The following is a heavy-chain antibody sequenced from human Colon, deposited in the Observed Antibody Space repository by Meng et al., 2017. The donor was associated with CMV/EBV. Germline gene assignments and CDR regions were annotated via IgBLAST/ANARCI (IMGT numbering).Heavy chain of an antibody. CDR1: GFPFRACW. Sequence: GFPFRACWMISVRPAAGKGLEWVSSVSSSRSYIYYADAVQGRFTITRDDAKNSLYLQMNSLRVEDTAVYYCAGEGTEERGYSYADYWGQGTLVTVSS. CDR3: AGEGTEERGYSYADY. D-gene: IGHD5-18*01. V-gene: IGHV3-21*01. CDR2: VSSSRSYI. J-gene: IGHJ4*02.